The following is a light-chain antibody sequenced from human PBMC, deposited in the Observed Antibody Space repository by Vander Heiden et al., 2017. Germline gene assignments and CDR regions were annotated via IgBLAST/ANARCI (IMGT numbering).Light chain of an antibody. CDR1: QSVLYSSSNKNY. Sequence: DIVMTQSPDSLAVSLGERATINCKSRQSVLYSSSNKNYLAWFQQKPGQPPKLLIYWASTRESGVPDRFSGGGSGTDFTLTISSLQAEDVAVYYCQQDDSTPRTFGQGTKVEIK. CDR2: WAS. J-gene: IGKJ1*01. V-gene: IGKV4-1*01. CDR3: QQDDSTPRT.